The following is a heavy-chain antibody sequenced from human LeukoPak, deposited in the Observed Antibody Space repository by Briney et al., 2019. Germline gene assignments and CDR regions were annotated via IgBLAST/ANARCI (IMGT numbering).Heavy chain of an antibody. D-gene: IGHD6-13*01. CDR3: AAAAATGDYFDY. V-gene: IGHV3-21*01. CDR1: GFIIGSYE. Sequence: GGSLRLSCVASGFIIGSYELNWVRQVPGKGLEWVSSISSSSSYIYYADSVKGRFTISRDNAKNSLYLQMNSLRAEDTAVYYCAAAAATGDYFDYWGQGTLVTVSS. CDR2: ISSSSSYI. J-gene: IGHJ4*02.